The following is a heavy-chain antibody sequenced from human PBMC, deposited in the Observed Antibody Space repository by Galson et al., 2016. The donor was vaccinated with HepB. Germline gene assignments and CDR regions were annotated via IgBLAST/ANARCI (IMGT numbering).Heavy chain of an antibody. D-gene: IGHD6-19*01. CDR1: GFPFNIYA. V-gene: IGHV3-23*01. J-gene: IGHJ2*01. Sequence: SLRLSCAASGFPFNIYAMAWVRQAPGKELEWVSGMTARGRNIYYADSVKGRFSISRDDSKNTLYLQMDSLRAEDTAVYYCAKDRDSGWRYWYFDLWGRGTVVTVSS. CDR2: MTARGRNI. CDR3: AKDRDSGWRYWYFDL.